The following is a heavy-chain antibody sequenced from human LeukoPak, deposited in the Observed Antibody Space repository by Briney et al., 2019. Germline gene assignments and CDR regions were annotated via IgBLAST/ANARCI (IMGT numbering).Heavy chain of an antibody. Sequence: PSDTLSLTCAVYGGSFSGYYWSWIRQPPGKGLEWIGEINHSGSTNYNPSLKSRVTISVDTSKNQFSLKLSSVTAADTAVYYCARRITIFGVVFPSFFDYWGQGTLVTVSS. D-gene: IGHD3-3*01. V-gene: IGHV4-34*01. CDR1: GGSFSGYY. CDR3: ARRITIFGVVFPSFFDY. J-gene: IGHJ4*02. CDR2: INHSGST.